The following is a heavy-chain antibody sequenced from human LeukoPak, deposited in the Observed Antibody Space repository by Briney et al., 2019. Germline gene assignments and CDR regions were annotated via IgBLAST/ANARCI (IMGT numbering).Heavy chain of an antibody. CDR1: GGSFSSYY. D-gene: IGHD1-26*01. CDR2: IYYSGST. Sequence: SETLSLTCAVYGGSFSSYYWGWIRQPPGKGLEWIGSIYYSGSTYYNPSLKSRVTISVDTSKNQFSLKLSSVTAADTAVYYCARKAFAVYSGSYTIDYWGQGTLVTVSS. J-gene: IGHJ4*02. V-gene: IGHV4-39*01. CDR3: ARKAFAVYSGSYTIDY.